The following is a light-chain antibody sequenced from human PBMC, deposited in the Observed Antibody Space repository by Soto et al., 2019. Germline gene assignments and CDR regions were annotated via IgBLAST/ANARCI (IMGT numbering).Light chain of an antibody. Sequence: QPVLTQSPSASASLGASVKVTCTLSSGHSGYALVWHQQQPGKGPRFLIRLNTDGSHNKGDGIPDRFSASSSGAERYLTISSLRSEAEADSYCPTRGSGIVFGGGTKLTVL. CDR3: PTRGSGIV. CDR2: LNTDGSH. V-gene: IGLV4-69*01. CDR1: SGHSGYA. J-gene: IGLJ2*01.